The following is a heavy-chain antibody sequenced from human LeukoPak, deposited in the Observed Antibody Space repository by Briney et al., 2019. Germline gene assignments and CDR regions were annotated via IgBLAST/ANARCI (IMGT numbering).Heavy chain of an antibody. CDR3: AREARGYSYSYGMDV. V-gene: IGHV1-2*06. Sequence: ASVKVSCKASGYTFTGYYMHWVRQAPGQGLEWMGRINPNSGGTNYAQKFQGRVTMTRDTSISTACMELSRLRSDDTAVYYCAREARGYSYSYGMDVWGQGTTVTVSS. J-gene: IGHJ6*02. D-gene: IGHD5-18*01. CDR1: GYTFTGYY. CDR2: INPNSGGT.